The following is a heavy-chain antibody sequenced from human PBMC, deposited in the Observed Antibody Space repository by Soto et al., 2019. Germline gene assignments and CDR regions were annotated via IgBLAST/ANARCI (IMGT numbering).Heavy chain of an antibody. V-gene: IGHV3-30*18. Sequence: LRLSCAASGFTFSSYGMHWVRQAPGKGLEWVAVISYDGSNKYYADSVKGRFTISRDNSKNTLYLQMNSLRAEDTAVYYCAKMTTDRWFDPWGQGTLVTVS. D-gene: IGHD4-17*01. CDR1: GFTFSSYG. CDR3: AKMTTDRWFDP. J-gene: IGHJ5*02. CDR2: ISYDGSNK.